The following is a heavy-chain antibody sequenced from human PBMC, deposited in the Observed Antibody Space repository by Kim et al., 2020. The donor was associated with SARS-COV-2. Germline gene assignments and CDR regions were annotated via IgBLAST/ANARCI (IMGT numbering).Heavy chain of an antibody. Sequence: GGSLRLSCAASGFTFSSYAMSWVRQAPGKGLEWVSAISGSGGSTYYADSVKGRFTISRDNSKNTLYLQMNSLRAEDTAIYYCAKDLWGYSSGWFFDYWGQGTLVTVSS. CDR3: AKDLWGYSSGWFFDY. CDR1: GFTFSSYA. CDR2: ISGSGGST. J-gene: IGHJ4*02. D-gene: IGHD6-19*01. V-gene: IGHV3-23*01.